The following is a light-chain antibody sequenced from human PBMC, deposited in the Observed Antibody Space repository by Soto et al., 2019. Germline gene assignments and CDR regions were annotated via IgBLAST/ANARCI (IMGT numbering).Light chain of an antibody. V-gene: IGKV1-27*01. CDR2: GAS. CDR1: QGISSY. J-gene: IGKJ1*01. Sequence: DIQMTQSPSSLSASVGDRVTITCRASQGISSYLAWYQQKPGKVPKLLIYGASTLQSGVPSRFSGSGSGTDFTLTINSLQPEDVATYYWQKYNSAPRAFGQGTKVEV. CDR3: QKYNSAPRA.